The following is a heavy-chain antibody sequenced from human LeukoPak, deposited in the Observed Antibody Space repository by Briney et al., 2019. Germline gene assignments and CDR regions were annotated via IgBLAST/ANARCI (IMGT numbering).Heavy chain of an antibody. J-gene: IGHJ5*02. Sequence: SETLSLTCIVSGDSISTYYWNWIRQPPGKGLEWVGYIHYSGNTNYNPSLKNRVTISVDTSKNQFSLKLSSVTAADTAVYYCARDQDAGSGIWFDPWGQGTLVTVSS. D-gene: IGHD1-14*01. CDR1: GDSISTYY. CDR3: ARDQDAGSGIWFDP. V-gene: IGHV4-59*01. CDR2: IHYSGNT.